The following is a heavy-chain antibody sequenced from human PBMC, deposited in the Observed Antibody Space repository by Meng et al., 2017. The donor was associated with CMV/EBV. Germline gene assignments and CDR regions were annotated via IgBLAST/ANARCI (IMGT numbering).Heavy chain of an antibody. CDR3: ARIIVTVYDFWSNQREYFDL. CDR2: IYYSGST. D-gene: IGHD3-3*01. J-gene: IGHJ2*01. V-gene: IGHV4-39*01. Sequence: GSLRLSCTVSGGSISSGSYYWGWIRQPPGKGLEWIGSIYYSGSTYYNPSLKSRVTISVDTSKNQFSLKLSSVTAADTAVYYCARIIVTVYDFWSNQREYFDLWGRGTLVTVSS. CDR1: GGSISSGSYY.